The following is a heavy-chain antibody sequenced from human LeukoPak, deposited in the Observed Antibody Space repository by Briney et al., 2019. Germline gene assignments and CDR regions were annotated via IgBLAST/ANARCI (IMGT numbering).Heavy chain of an antibody. CDR3: VEAVAGTYFDY. Sequence: ASVKVSCKASGYAFTGYYMHWVRQAPGQGLEWMGWINPNSGGTNYAQKFQGRVTMTRDTSISTAYMELSRLRSDDTAVYYCVEAVAGTYFDYWGQGTLVTVSS. CDR1: GYAFTGYY. V-gene: IGHV1-2*02. J-gene: IGHJ4*02. D-gene: IGHD6-19*01. CDR2: INPNSGGT.